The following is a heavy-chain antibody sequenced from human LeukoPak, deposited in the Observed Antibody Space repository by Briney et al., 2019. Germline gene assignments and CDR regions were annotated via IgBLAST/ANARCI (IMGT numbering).Heavy chain of an antibody. CDR3: ARAYGSGSYLVPCDY. D-gene: IGHD3-10*01. J-gene: IGHJ4*02. CDR2: ISSSSSYI. V-gene: IGHV3-21*01. Sequence: PGGSLRLSCAASGFTFSSYSMNWVRQAPGKGLEWVSSISSSSSYIYYADSVKGRFTISRDNAKNSLYLQMNSLRAENTAVYYCARAYGSGSYLVPCDYWGQGTLVTVSS. CDR1: GFTFSSYS.